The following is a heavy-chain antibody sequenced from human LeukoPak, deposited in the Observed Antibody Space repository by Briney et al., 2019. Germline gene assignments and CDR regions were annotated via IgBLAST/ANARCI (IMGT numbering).Heavy chain of an antibody. D-gene: IGHD2-2*01. V-gene: IGHV3-23*01. CDR1: GFTFSSYA. J-gene: IGHJ5*02. Sequence: GGSLRLSYAASGFTFSSYAMSWVRQAPGKGLEWVSAISGSGGSTYYADSVKARFTISRDNSKNTLYLQMNSLRAEDTAVYYCAKGIVVVPPSWFDPWGQGTLVTVSS. CDR2: ISGSGGST. CDR3: AKGIVVVPPSWFDP.